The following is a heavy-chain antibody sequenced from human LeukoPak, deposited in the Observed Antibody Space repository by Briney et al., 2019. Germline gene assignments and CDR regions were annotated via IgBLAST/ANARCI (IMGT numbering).Heavy chain of an antibody. CDR3: ARDPTKLRFAYYGMDV. J-gene: IGHJ6*02. CDR1: GGTFSSYA. D-gene: IGHD3-16*01. CDR2: IIPIFGTA. Sequence: ASVKVSCKASGGTFSSYAISWVRQAPGQGLEWMGGIIPIFGTANYAQKFQGRVTITTDESTSTAYMELSSLRAEDTAVYYCARDPTKLRFAYYGMDVWGQGTTVTVSS. V-gene: IGHV1-69*05.